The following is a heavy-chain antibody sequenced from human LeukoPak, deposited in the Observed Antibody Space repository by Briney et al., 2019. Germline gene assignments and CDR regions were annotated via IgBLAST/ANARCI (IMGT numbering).Heavy chain of an antibody. Sequence: GSLRLSCAASGFTFSSYTMHWVRQAPGKGLEWVALISYDGSSKYYADSVKGRFTISRDNAKNSLYLQMNSLRAEDTAVYYCARDLYYDSSGYYNYWGQGTLVTVSS. CDR1: GFTFSSYT. J-gene: IGHJ4*02. V-gene: IGHV3-30-3*01. D-gene: IGHD3-22*01. CDR2: ISYDGSSK. CDR3: ARDLYYDSSGYYNY.